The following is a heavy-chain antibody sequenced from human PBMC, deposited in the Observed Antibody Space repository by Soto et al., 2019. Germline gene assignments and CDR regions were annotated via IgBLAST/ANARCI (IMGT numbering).Heavy chain of an antibody. V-gene: IGHV4-61*01. CDR2: IYYSANT. CDR3: AAGAIIAAAGQHAFDI. CDR1: GGSVSSGNYY. D-gene: IGHD6-13*01. J-gene: IGHJ3*02. Sequence: SETLSLTCTVSGGSVSSGNYYWSWIRQPPGKGLEWIGYIYYSANTHYNSSLKSRVTISVDTSKNQFSLKLISVTAADTAVYYCAAGAIIAAAGQHAFDIWGQGTMVTVSS.